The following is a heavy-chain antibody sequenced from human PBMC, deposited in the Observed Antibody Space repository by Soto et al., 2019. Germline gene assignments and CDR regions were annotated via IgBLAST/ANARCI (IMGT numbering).Heavy chain of an antibody. Sequence: SETLSLTCTVSGGSISSYYWSWIRQPPGKGLEWIGYIYYSGSTNYNPSLKSRVTISVDTSKKQFSLKLSSVTAADTAVYYCARIDLDYYGAGSFHGMDVWGQGTTVTVSS. CDR3: ARIDLDYYGAGSFHGMDV. V-gene: IGHV4-59*01. CDR1: GGSISSYY. J-gene: IGHJ6*02. D-gene: IGHD3-10*01. CDR2: IYYSGST.